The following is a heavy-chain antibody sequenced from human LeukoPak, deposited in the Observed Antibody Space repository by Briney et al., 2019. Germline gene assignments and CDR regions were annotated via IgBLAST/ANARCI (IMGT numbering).Heavy chain of an antibody. CDR1: GGTFSSYA. CDR2: IIPTLEVA. CDR3: ARVISGTWLWF. J-gene: IGHJ4*02. V-gene: IGHV1-69*04. Sequence: ASVKVSCRASGGTFSSYAITWVRQAPGLGLEWMGRIIPTLEVANYAQKFQGRVTITADKSTSTAYMELSSLRPEDTAVYYCARVISGTWLWFWGQGTLVTVSS. D-gene: IGHD1-14*01.